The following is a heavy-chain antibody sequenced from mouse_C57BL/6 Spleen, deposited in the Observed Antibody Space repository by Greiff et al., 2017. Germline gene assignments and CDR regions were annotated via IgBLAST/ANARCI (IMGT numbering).Heavy chain of an antibody. D-gene: IGHD1-1*01. J-gene: IGHJ2*01. CDR1: GFSLTSYG. CDR2: IWSGGST. CDR3: ARGESTVPRGDALFDY. Sequence: VQRVESGPGLVQPSQSLSITCTVSGFSLTSYGVHWVRQSPGKGLEWLGVIWSGGSTDYNAAFISRLSISKDNSKSQVFFKMNSLQADDTAIYYCARGESTVPRGDALFDYWGQGTTLTVSS. V-gene: IGHV2-2*01.